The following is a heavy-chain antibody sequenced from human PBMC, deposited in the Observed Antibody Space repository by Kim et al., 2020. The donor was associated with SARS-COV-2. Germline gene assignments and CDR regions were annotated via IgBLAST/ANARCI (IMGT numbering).Heavy chain of an antibody. D-gene: IGHD1-1*01. J-gene: IGHJ5*02. V-gene: IGHV3-30*18. CDR2: VVFDGNDK. CDR1: GITFTDYG. Sequence: GGSLRLSCVASGITFTDYGFYWVRQAPGKKLEWVALVVFDGNDKHYPDSVKGRFTISRGNSEKTVYLQMNSLRVEDTAIYYCAKRGLDGLDHWGQGTLITVSS. CDR3: AKRGLDGLDH.